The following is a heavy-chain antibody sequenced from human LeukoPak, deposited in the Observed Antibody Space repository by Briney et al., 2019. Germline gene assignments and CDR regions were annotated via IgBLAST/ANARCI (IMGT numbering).Heavy chain of an antibody. V-gene: IGHV4-59*01. Sequence: PSETLSLTCTVSGGSISSYYWSWIRQPPGKGLEWIGYIYYSGSTNYNPSLKSRVTISVDTSKNQFSLKLSSVTAADTAVYYCARVAGYSSSWYSDYYYYYMDVWGKGTTVTVSS. CDR3: ARVAGYSSSWYSDYYYYYMDV. J-gene: IGHJ6*03. D-gene: IGHD6-13*01. CDR2: IYYSGST. CDR1: GGSISSYY.